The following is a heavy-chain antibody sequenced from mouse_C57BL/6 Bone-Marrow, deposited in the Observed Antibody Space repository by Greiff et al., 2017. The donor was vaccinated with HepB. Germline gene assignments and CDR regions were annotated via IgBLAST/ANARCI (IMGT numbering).Heavy chain of an antibody. V-gene: IGHV1-50*01. CDR1: GYTFTSYW. CDR3: ATPNYYGSSYEVY. J-gene: IGHJ2*01. D-gene: IGHD1-1*01. CDR2: IDPSDSYT. Sequence: QVQLQQPGAELVKPGASVKLSCKASGYTFTSYWMQWVKQRPGQGLEWIGEIDPSDSYTNYNQKFKGKATLTVDTSSSTAYMQLSSLTSEDSAVYYCATPNYYGSSYEVYWGQGTTLTVSS.